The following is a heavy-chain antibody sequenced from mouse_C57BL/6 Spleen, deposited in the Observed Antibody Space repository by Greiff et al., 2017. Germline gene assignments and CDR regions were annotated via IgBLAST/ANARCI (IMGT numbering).Heavy chain of an antibody. V-gene: IGHV1-82*01. CDR3: AAHYDYGQAWFAY. J-gene: IGHJ3*01. CDR1: GYAFSSSW. CDR2: IYPGDGDT. Sequence: VQLQQSGPELVKPGASVKISCKASGYAFSSSWMNWVKQRPGKGLEWIGRIYPGDGDTNYNGKFKGKATLTADKSSSTAYMQLSSLTSEDSAVYFCAAHYDYGQAWFAYWGQGTLVTVSA. D-gene: IGHD2-4*01.